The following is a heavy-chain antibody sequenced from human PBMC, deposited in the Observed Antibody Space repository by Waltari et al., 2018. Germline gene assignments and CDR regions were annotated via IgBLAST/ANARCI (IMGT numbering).Heavy chain of an antibody. CDR3: TRDLYGSGGDYFDP. CDR2: ISGSSSSYI. CDR1: GFTFRSYD. D-gene: IGHD6-19*01. J-gene: IGHJ4*02. V-gene: IGHV3-21*01. Sequence: DVQLVESGGGLVKPGGSLRLSCAASGFTFRSYDMNWVRQAPGKGLEGVSSISGSSSSYIFYADSVKGRFTISRDNAKNSLFLQMNSLSAEDTAVYYWTRDLYGSGGDYFDPWGQGTLVTVSS.